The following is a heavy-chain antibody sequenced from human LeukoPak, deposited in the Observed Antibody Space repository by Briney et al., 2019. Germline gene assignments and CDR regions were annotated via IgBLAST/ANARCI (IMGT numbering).Heavy chain of an antibody. V-gene: IGHV5-10-1*01. J-gene: IGHJ5*02. CDR2: TDPSDSYT. D-gene: IGHD5-12*01. CDR3: ARHGSGYSAYDWFDP. Sequence: GESLKISCKGSGYSFTSYWISWVRQKPGKGLEWMGRTDPSDSYTNYSPSFQGHVTISVDKSISTAYLQWSSLKASDTAMYYCARHGSGYSAYDWFDPWGQGTLVTVSS. CDR1: GYSFTSYW.